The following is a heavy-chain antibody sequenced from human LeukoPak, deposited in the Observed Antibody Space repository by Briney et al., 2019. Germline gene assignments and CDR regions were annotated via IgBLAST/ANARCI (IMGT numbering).Heavy chain of an antibody. CDR2: IKEDGSEK. CDR3: ARESARSRDRDDY. D-gene: IGHD6-6*01. Sequence: GGSLRLSCAASGFTFSSYWMTWVRQAPGKGLEWVANIKEDGSEKYYVDSVKGRFTISRDNAKNSLYLQMNSLRAEDTAVYYCARESARSRDRDDYWGQGTLVTVSS. J-gene: IGHJ4*02. V-gene: IGHV3-7*03. CDR1: GFTFSSYW.